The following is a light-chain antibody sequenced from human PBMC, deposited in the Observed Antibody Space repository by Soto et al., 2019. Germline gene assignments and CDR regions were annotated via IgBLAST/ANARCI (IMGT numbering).Light chain of an antibody. CDR2: GAS. CDR3: QQYNNWPRT. J-gene: IGKJ1*01. V-gene: IGKV3-15*01. CDR1: QSVSSN. Sequence: EIVMTQSPATVSVSPGERATLSCWASQSVSSNLAWYQQRPGQAPRLLIYGASTRATGIPARFSGSGSGTEFTRTISSLQSEDFEVYYCQQYNNWPRTFGQGTKVEIK.